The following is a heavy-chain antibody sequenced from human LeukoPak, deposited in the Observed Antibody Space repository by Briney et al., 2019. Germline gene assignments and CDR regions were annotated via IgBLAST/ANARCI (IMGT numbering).Heavy chain of an antibody. Sequence: GGSLRLSCAASGFTFSSYAMTWVRQAPGKGLEWVSAISGSADSTYYADSVKGRFTISRDNSKNTLYLQMNSLRAEDTAVYYCAKRGVRGSYYFDHWGQGTLVTVSS. CDR3: AKRGVRGSYYFDH. D-gene: IGHD3-10*01. CDR1: GFTFSSYA. CDR2: ISGSADST. J-gene: IGHJ4*02. V-gene: IGHV3-23*01.